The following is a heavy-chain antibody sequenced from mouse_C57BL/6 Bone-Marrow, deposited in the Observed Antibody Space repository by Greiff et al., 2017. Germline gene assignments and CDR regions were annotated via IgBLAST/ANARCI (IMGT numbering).Heavy chain of an antibody. CDR2: LSGGGGNT. Sequence: DVMLVASGGGLVKPGGSLKLSCAASGFTFSSYTMSWVRPTPEKRLQWVAALSGGGGNTYYPDSVKGRFTISRDNDKNILYLQMSSLRSEDTALYYCSRQVTTVLATKYFDVWGTGTTVTVSS. CDR1: GFTFSSYT. V-gene: IGHV5-9*01. CDR3: SRQVTTVLATKYFDV. J-gene: IGHJ1*03. D-gene: IGHD1-1*01.